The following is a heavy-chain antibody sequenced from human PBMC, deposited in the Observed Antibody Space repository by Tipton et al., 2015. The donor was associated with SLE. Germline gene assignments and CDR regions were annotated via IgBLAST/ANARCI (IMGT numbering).Heavy chain of an antibody. CDR2: IYYSGST. V-gene: IGHV4-59*01. Sequence: LRLSCTVSGGSISSYYWSWIRQPPGKGLEWIGYIYYSGSTNYNPSLKSRVTISVDTSKNQFSLKLSSVTAADTAVYYCARDGGAFGYWGQGTLVTVSS. CDR3: ARDGGAFGY. D-gene: IGHD3-16*01. J-gene: IGHJ4*02. CDR1: GGSISSYY.